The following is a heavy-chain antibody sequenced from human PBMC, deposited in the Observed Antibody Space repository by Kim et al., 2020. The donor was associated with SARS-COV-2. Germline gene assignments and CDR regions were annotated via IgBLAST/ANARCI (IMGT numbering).Heavy chain of an antibody. CDR1: GFTFSSYA. CDR2: ISYDGSNK. V-gene: IGHV3-30*04. D-gene: IGHD6-19*01. Sequence: GGSLRRSCAASGFTFSSYAMHWVRQAPGKGLEWVAVISYDGSNKYYADSVKGRFTISRDNSKNTLYLQMNSLRAEDTAVYYCARGLAVAGYGMDVWGQGTTVTVSS. J-gene: IGHJ6*02. CDR3: ARGLAVAGYGMDV.